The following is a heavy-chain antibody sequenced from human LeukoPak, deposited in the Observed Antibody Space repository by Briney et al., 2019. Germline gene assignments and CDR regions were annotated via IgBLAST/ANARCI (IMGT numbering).Heavy chain of an antibody. CDR1: GFTFSSYS. Sequence: GGSLRLSCAASGFTFSSYSMNWVRQAPGKGLEWVSSISSSSSYIYYADSVKGRFTISRDNAKNSLYLQMNSLRAEDTAVYYCARVTTGLWLLKPPYSFDYWGQGTLVTVAS. CDR2: ISSSSSYI. J-gene: IGHJ4*02. CDR3: ARVTTGLWLLKPPYSFDY. D-gene: IGHD3-22*01. V-gene: IGHV3-21*01.